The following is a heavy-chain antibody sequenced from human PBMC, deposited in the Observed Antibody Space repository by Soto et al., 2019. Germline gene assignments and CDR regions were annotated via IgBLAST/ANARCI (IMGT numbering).Heavy chain of an antibody. CDR2: IYYCGTT. CDR1: GASISTGGYY. CDR3: ASATAPCWFDP. V-gene: IGHV4-31*03. Sequence: QVRLQESGPGLVKPSQTLSLTCIVSGASISTGGYYWSWIRQHPGKGLELIGYIYYCGTTYYNPSLESRLSISADSSKNLLSLNLTSVTAADTAIYYCASATAPCWFDPWGQGTLVTVSS. D-gene: IGHD1-1*01. J-gene: IGHJ5*02.